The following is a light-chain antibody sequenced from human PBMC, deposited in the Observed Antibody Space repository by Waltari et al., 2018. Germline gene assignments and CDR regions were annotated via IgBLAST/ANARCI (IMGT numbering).Light chain of an antibody. CDR3: SAWDDSLHGWV. CDR2: GNH. Sequence: QPLLTQPPSASGTPGQRVTLACSGSRSNIGGNTVSWYKQLPGAAPKLLIYGNHQRPSGVPDRFSGSKSGTSASLAISSLQTEDEADYYCSAWDDSLHGWVFGGGTGLTVL. CDR1: RSNIGGNT. J-gene: IGLJ3*02. V-gene: IGLV1-44*01.